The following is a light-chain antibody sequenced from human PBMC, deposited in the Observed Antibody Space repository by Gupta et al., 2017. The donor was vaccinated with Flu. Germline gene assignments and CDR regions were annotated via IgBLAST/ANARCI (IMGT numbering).Light chain of an antibody. V-gene: IGKV1-5*03. Sequence: DIQLTQPPSTLLAAAGDRVTITCRASQRISSWLAWYQQKPGKDPKLLIYKASSLESGVPSRFSGSGSGTEFTLTISSLQPDDFATYYCQQYNSYPMFTFGQGTKLEI. CDR2: KAS. CDR3: QQYNSYPMFT. J-gene: IGKJ2*01. CDR1: QRISSW.